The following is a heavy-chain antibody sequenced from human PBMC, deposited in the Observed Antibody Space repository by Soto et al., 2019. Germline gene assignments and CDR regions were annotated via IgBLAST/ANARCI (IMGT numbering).Heavy chain of an antibody. CDR2: ISYDGSNK. D-gene: IGHD6-19*01. CDR1: GFTFSSYG. J-gene: IGHJ6*02. Sequence: PGGSLRLSCAASGFTFSSYGMHWVRQAPGKGLEWVAVISYDGSNKYYADSVKGRFTISRDNSKNTLYLQMNSLRAEDTAVYYCAKDLGYSSGWYSYYYYGMDVWGQGTTVTVSS. V-gene: IGHV3-30*18. CDR3: AKDLGYSSGWYSYYYYGMDV.